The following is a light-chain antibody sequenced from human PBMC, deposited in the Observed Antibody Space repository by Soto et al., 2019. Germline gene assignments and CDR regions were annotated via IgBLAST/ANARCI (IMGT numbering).Light chain of an antibody. CDR1: QSVSSN. CDR3: QQYNNWPRT. V-gene: IGKV3-15*01. J-gene: IGKJ1*01. Sequence: EIVMTQSPSTLSLSQSERSTLSCRASQSVSSNLAWYQQKPGQAPRLLIYGASTRATGIPARFSGSGSGTEFTLTISSLQSEDFAVYYCQQYNNWPRTFGQGTKVDIK. CDR2: GAS.